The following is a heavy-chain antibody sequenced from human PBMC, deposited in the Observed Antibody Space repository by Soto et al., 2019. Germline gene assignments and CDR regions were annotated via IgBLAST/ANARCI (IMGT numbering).Heavy chain of an antibody. V-gene: IGHV1-18*01. J-gene: IGHJ5*02. D-gene: IGHD6-19*01. CDR3: ARGVAGDPLDP. Sequence: QVRLVQSGAEVKKPGASVKVSCKASGYTFISYGINWVRQAPGQGLEWMGWISVYHGNTNYARKLQGRVTMTTDTSTSTAYMELRSLRSDDTAVYYCARGVAGDPLDPWGQGTLVTVSS. CDR2: ISVYHGNT. CDR1: GYTFISYG.